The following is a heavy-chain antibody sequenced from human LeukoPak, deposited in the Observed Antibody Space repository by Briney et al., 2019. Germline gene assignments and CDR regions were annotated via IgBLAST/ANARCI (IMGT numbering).Heavy chain of an antibody. CDR3: ARDLPFTIFFGVASYYYYGMDV. CDR1: GFTFSSYS. D-gene: IGHD3-9*01. CDR2: ISSSSSYI. J-gene: IGHJ6*02. Sequence: GGSLRLSCAASGFTFSSYSMNWVRQAPGKGLEWVSSISSSSSYIYYADSVKGRFTISRDNAKNSLYLQMNSLRAEDTAVYYCARDLPFTIFFGVASYYYYGMDVWGQGTAVTVSS. V-gene: IGHV3-21*01.